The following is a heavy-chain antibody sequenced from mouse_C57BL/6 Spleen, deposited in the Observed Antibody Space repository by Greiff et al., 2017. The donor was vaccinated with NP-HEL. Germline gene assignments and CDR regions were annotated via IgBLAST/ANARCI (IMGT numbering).Heavy chain of an antibody. CDR1: GYTFTDYN. Sequence: EVQLQQSGPELVKPGASVKIPCKASGYTFTDYNMDWVKQSHGKSLEWIGDINPNNGGTICNQKFKGKATLTVDKSSSTAYMELRSLTSEDTAVYYCAREGIENYFDYWGQGTTLTVSS. J-gene: IGHJ2*01. CDR2: INPNNGGT. CDR3: AREGIENYFDY. V-gene: IGHV1-18*01.